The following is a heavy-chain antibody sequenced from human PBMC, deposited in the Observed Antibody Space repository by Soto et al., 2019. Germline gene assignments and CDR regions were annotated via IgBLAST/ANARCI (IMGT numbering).Heavy chain of an antibody. J-gene: IGHJ4*02. CDR1: GGSIDTYY. CDR3: ARERTAFDR. D-gene: IGHD2-21*02. Sequence: SETLSLTCTVSGGSIDTYYWIWIRQPAEKGLEWIGRIYTRGNTNYNPSLKSRVTMSIDTPKNQFSLNLTSVTAADTAIYYCARERTAFDRWGPGTLVTVSS. V-gene: IGHV4-4*07. CDR2: IYTRGNT.